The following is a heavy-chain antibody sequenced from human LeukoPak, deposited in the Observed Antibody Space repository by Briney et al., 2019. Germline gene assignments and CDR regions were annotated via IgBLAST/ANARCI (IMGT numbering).Heavy chain of an antibody. J-gene: IGHJ5*02. V-gene: IGHV4-4*07. CDR3: ARHSSFFSPLYP. CDR2: IYTSGST. CDR1: GGSISSYY. Sequence: SETLSLTCTVSGGSISSYYWSWIRQPAGKGLEWIGRIYTSGSTNYNPSLKSRVTMSVDTSKNQFSLKLSSVTAADAAVYYCARHSSFFSPLYPWGQGTLVTVSS. D-gene: IGHD1-26*01.